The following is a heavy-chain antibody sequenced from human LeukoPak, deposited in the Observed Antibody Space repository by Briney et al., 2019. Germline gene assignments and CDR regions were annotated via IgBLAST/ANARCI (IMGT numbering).Heavy chain of an antibody. D-gene: IGHD2-21*01. CDR2: ISDDGSYT. CDR1: GFSFSSHW. Sequence: GGSLRLSCAASGFSFSSHWVHWVRQAPGKGLVWVSRISDDGSYTSNVDSVKGRFTISRDNVNNMLYLHMNSLRAEDTAVYYCASFGISGRPSYWGQGTLVTVSS. J-gene: IGHJ4*02. CDR3: ASFGISGRPSY. V-gene: IGHV3-74*01.